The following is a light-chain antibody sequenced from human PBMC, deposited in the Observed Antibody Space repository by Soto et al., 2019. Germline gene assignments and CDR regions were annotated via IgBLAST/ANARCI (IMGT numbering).Light chain of an antibody. CDR2: GAS. V-gene: IGKV3-15*01. CDR3: QQYNNWPET. Sequence: ELEMTQSPATQSESPGERATLSCRASQSVSSNLAWYQQKPGQAPRLLIYGASTRATDVPARFSGSGSGTEFTLTISSLQSEDFAVYYCQQYNNWPETFGQGTKVDIK. J-gene: IGKJ1*01. CDR1: QSVSSN.